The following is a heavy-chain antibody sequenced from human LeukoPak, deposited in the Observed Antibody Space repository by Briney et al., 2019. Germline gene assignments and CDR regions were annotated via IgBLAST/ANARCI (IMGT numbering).Heavy chain of an antibody. CDR2: IYYSGST. V-gene: IGHV4-39*07. CDR3: ARAAPITMTFDI. J-gene: IGHJ3*02. Sequence: SETLSLTCTVSGGSISSSSYYWGWIRQPPGKGLEWIGSIYYSGSTNYNPSLKSRVTISVDTSKNQFSLKLSSVTAADTAVYYCARAAPITMTFDIWGQGTMVTVSS. D-gene: IGHD3-22*01. CDR1: GGSISSSSYY.